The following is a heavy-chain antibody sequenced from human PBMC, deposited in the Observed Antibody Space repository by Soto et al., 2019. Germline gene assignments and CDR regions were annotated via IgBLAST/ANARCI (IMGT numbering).Heavy chain of an antibody. Sequence: SETLSLTCAVYGGSFSGYYWSWIRQPPGKGLEWIGEINHSGSTNYNPSLKSRVTISVDTSKNQFSLKLSSVTAADTAVYYCARGPPRPLRVIKGWLQPFDYWGKGTLVTVSS. V-gene: IGHV4-34*01. D-gene: IGHD3-10*01. CDR3: ARGPPRPLRVIKGWLQPFDY. CDR1: GGSFSGYY. CDR2: INHSGST. J-gene: IGHJ4*02.